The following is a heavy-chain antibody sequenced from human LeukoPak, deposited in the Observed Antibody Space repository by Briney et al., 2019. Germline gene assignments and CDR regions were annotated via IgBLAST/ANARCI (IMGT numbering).Heavy chain of an antibody. Sequence: GRSLRLSCAAPGFTISFYWMSWVRQAPGKGLEWVANINQVASEKNYVDSVKGRFTISRDNAKNSLYLQMNSVRAEDTAMYYCVRDGGYYGPDSWGQGALVSVSS. J-gene: IGHJ4*02. V-gene: IGHV3-7*04. CDR1: GFTISFYW. CDR3: VRDGGYYGPDS. D-gene: IGHD3-10*01. CDR2: INQVASEK.